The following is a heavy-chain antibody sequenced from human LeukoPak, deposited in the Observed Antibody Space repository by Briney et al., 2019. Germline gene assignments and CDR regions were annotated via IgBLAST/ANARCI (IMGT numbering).Heavy chain of an antibody. CDR3: AKDQARNYYDSSGFDY. D-gene: IGHD3-22*01. V-gene: IGHV3-33*06. Sequence: GGSLRLSCAASGFTFSSYGMHWVRQAPGKGLEWVAVIWYDGSNKYYADSVKGRFTISRDNSKNTLYLQMNSLRAEDTAVHYCAKDQARNYYDSSGFDYWGQGTLVTVSS. CDR1: GFTFSSYG. CDR2: IWYDGSNK. J-gene: IGHJ4*02.